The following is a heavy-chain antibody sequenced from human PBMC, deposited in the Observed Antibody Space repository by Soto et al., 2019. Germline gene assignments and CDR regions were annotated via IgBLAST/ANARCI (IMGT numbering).Heavy chain of an antibody. V-gene: IGHV3-30-3*01. Sequence: GESLRLSCAASGFTFSSYAMHWVRQAPGKGLEWVAVISYDGSNKYYADSVKGRFTISRDNSKNTLYLQMNSLRAEDTAVYYCARDVGYSSGRYYYGMDVWGQGTTVTV. CDR1: GFTFSSYA. CDR2: ISYDGSNK. D-gene: IGHD6-19*01. CDR3: ARDVGYSSGRYYYGMDV. J-gene: IGHJ6*02.